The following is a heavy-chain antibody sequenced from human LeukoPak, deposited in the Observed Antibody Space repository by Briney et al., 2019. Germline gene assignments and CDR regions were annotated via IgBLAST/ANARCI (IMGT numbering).Heavy chain of an antibody. Sequence: ASVKVSCKASGYTFTGYYMHWVRQAPGQGLEWMGWTNPNSGGTNYAQKFQGRVTMTRDTSISTAYMELSRLRSDDTAVYYCARATVGKAVELIDYWGQGTLVTVSS. D-gene: IGHD3-10*01. CDR3: ARATVGKAVELIDY. V-gene: IGHV1-2*02. CDR1: GYTFTGYY. J-gene: IGHJ4*02. CDR2: TNPNSGGT.